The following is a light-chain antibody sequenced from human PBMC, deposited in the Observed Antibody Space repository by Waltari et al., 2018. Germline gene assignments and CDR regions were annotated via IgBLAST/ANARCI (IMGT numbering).Light chain of an antibody. CDR1: QSIADN. CDR2: GAS. J-gene: IGKJ5*01. V-gene: IGKV3-15*01. Sequence: RATFSCRASQSIADNLAWYQQKPAQAPRLLIYGASTRATGVPARFRGSGSGTEFTLTISSLQSEDVAVYYCQQYNHWPPITFGQGTRLEIK. CDR3: QQYNHWPPIT.